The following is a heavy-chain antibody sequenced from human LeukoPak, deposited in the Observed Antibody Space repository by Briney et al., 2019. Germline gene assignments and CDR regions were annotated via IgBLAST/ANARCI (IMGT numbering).Heavy chain of an antibody. CDR3: ARRGDDNYIDSSYDY. V-gene: IGHV4-59*01. CDR2: IYYTGGT. J-gene: IGHJ4*02. Sequence: SETLSLTCTVSGGSISSYYWSWIRQPPGKGLEWIGYIYYTGGTNYNPSLKSRVTISVDTSKNQFSLKLSSVTAADTAVYYCARRGDDNYIDSSYDYWGQGALVTVSS. D-gene: IGHD3-22*01. CDR1: GGSISSYY.